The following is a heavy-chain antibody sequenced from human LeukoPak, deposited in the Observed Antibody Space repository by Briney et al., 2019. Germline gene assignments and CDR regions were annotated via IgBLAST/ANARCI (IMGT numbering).Heavy chain of an antibody. CDR1: GFTFSSYA. J-gene: IGHJ6*02. CDR2: ISGSGGST. Sequence: GGSLRLSCAASGFTFSSYAMSWVRQAPGKGLEWVSAISGSGGSTYYADSVRGRFTISRDNSKNTLYLQMNSLRAEDTAVYYCAKDSSGVRGSYYYYGMDVWGQGTTVTVSS. D-gene: IGHD3-10*01. V-gene: IGHV3-23*01. CDR3: AKDSSGVRGSYYYYGMDV.